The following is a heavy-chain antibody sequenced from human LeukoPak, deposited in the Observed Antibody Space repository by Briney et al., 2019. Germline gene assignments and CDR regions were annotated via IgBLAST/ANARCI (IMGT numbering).Heavy chain of an antibody. V-gene: IGHV4-34*01. Sequence: SETLSLTCAVYGGSFSGYYWSWIRQPPGKGLEWIGEINQSGSTNYNPSLKSRVTISVDTSKNQFSLKLNSMTAADTAVYYCATIQRDHAFDIWGQGTVVTVSS. J-gene: IGHJ3*02. CDR2: INQSGST. D-gene: IGHD6-25*01. CDR1: GGSFSGYY. CDR3: ATIQRDHAFDI.